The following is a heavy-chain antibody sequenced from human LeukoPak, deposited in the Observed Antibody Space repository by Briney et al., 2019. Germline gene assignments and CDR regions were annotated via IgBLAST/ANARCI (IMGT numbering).Heavy chain of an antibody. CDR3: ARQSGDQSSAWYFDA. CDR1: GGSLRSSGHW. CDR2: IHYSGKV. D-gene: IGHD6-19*01. V-gene: IGHV4-39*01. J-gene: IGHJ4*02. Sequence: SETLSLTCTVSGGSLRSSGHWWVWIRQPPGKGLEWIGSIHYSGKVYYNPSLKSRVTTSVDTSTDQFSLRLSSATAADTAIYYCARQSGDQSSAWYFDAWGQGTLLTVSS.